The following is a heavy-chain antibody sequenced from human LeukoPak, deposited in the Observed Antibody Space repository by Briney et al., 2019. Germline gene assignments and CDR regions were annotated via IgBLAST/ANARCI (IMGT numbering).Heavy chain of an antibody. CDR1: GYTFTGYY. Sequence: ASVKVSCKASGYTFTGYYMHWVRQAPGQGLEWMGWINPNSGGTNYAQKFQGRVTMTRDTSISTAYMELSRLRSDDTAVYYCARGATISYDFWSGYNWFDPWGQGTLVTVSS. CDR2: INPNSGGT. V-gene: IGHV1-2*02. CDR3: ARGATISYDFWSGYNWFDP. D-gene: IGHD3-3*01. J-gene: IGHJ5*02.